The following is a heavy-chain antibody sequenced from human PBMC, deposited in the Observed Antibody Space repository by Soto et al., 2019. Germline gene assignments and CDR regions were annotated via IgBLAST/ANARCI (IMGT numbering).Heavy chain of an antibody. V-gene: IGHV1-69*06. CDR1: CGSFTSYA. CDR2: IIPIFGTA. D-gene: IGHD3-3*01. Sequence: ASVTVSCKASCGSFTSYAISRVRQAHGQGLEWMGGIIPIFGTANYAQKFQGRVTITADKSTSTAYMELSSLRSEDTAVYYCAKITKQLRFLEWPRFDPWGQGTLVTVSS. J-gene: IGHJ5*02. CDR3: AKITKQLRFLEWPRFDP.